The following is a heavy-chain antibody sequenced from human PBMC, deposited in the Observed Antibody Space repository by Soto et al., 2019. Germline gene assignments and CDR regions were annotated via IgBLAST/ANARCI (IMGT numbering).Heavy chain of an antibody. D-gene: IGHD3-22*01. CDR2: IIPSYGTT. CDR3: ASGGYYDSSVYRHFYYYGLDV. Sequence: SLNGSCSDSAGTCSSYGSSGYRETSGQGVAWMGGIIPSYGTTNYAQSFQGRVTITADESTTTAYMELSSLRSDDTAVYFCASGGYYDSSVYRHFYYYGLDVWGQGTTVTVS. V-gene: IGHV1-69*01. J-gene: IGHJ6*02. CDR1: AGTCSSYG.